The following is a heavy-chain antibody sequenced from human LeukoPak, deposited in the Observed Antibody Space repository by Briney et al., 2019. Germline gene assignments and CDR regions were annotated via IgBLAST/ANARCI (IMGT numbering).Heavy chain of an antibody. CDR2: IGGLGEST. Sequence: GGSLRLSCEASGFTFSRFAMTWVRQAPGKELEWVSTIGGLGESTNYADSVKGRFTISRDNSKNTLYLQMNNLRAEDTAVYYCAKDRDIILTGHGMDVWGQGTTVTVSS. V-gene: IGHV3-23*01. D-gene: IGHD3-9*01. CDR1: GFTFSRFA. J-gene: IGHJ6*02. CDR3: AKDRDIILTGHGMDV.